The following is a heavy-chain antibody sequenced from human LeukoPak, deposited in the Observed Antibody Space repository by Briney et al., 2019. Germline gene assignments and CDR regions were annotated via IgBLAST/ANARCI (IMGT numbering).Heavy chain of an antibody. Sequence: ASVKVSCKASGYTFTSYAMHWVRQAPGQRLEWMGWINPKSAGTKYAQIFEDRVTMTSDTSISTSYMELSRLKSDDTAVYYCARGSSGYNYYYYYMDVWGKGTTVTISS. CDR1: GYTFTSYA. J-gene: IGHJ6*03. D-gene: IGHD6-19*01. V-gene: IGHV1-2*02. CDR2: INPKSAGT. CDR3: ARGSSGYNYYYYYMDV.